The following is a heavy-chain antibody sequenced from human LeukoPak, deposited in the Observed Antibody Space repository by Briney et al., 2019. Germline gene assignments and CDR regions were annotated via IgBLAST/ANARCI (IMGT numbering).Heavy chain of an antibody. CDR2: ISYDGSNK. Sequence: GGSLRLSCAASGFTFSSYAMHWVRQAPGKGLEWVAVISYDGSNKYFADSVKGRFTISRDNSKNTLYLRMNSLRAEDTAVYYCVRGLGSYQFDYWGQGTLVTVAS. CDR1: GFTFSSYA. J-gene: IGHJ4*02. D-gene: IGHD2-2*01. V-gene: IGHV3-30-3*01. CDR3: VRGLGSYQFDY.